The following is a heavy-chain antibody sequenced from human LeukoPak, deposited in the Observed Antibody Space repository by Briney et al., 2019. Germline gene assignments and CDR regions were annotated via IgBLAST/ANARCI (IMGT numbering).Heavy chain of an antibody. D-gene: IGHD1-1*01. CDR1: GFTFSNVW. V-gene: IGHV3-15*01. J-gene: IGHJ4*02. CDR2: IKSKSDGGTT. Sequence: GGSLRLSCAGSGFTFSNVWMSWVRQVPGKGLEWVGRIKSKSDGGTTDYAAPVKGRFTFSRDDSRNTLYLQMNSLNTADTAVYYCTTDPRNGYYFDFWGQGTLVTVSS. CDR3: TTDPRNGYYFDF.